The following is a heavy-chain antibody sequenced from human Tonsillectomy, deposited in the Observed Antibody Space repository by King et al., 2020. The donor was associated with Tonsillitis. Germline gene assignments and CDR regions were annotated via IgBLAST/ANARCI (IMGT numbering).Heavy chain of an antibody. V-gene: IGHV3-11*06. CDR2: ISPTRRYI. D-gene: IGHD2-15*01. CDR1: GFTFSDYY. Sequence: VQLVESGGGLVKPGGSLRLSCAASGFTFSDYYMSWIRQAPGRGLEWVSYISPTRRYIRYADSVKGRFTISRDNAKNPLYLQMNSLRAEDTAVYYCARDPPGVATSFDIWGQGTMVTVSS. CDR3: ARDPPGVATSFDI. J-gene: IGHJ3*02.